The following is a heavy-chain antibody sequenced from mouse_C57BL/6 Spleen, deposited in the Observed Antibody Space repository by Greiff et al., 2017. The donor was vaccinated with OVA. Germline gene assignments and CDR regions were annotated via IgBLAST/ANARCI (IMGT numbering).Heavy chain of an antibody. Sequence: EVKLMESGPELVKPGASVKISCKASGYSFTDYNMNWVKQSNGKSLEWIGVINPNYGTTSYNQKFKGKATLTVDQSSSTAYMQLNSLTSEDSAVYYCARLIRSNYDYYAMDYWGQGTSVTVSS. J-gene: IGHJ4*01. CDR1: GYSFTDYN. V-gene: IGHV1-39*01. D-gene: IGHD2-5*01. CDR2: INPNYGTT. CDR3: ARLIRSNYDYYAMDY.